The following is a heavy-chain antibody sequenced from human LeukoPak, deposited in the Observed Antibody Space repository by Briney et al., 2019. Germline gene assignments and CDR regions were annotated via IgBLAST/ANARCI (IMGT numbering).Heavy chain of an antibody. V-gene: IGHV4-39*07. J-gene: IGHJ4*02. CDR1: GGSISSSSYY. D-gene: IGHD3-22*01. Sequence: SETLSLTCTVSGGSISSSSYYWSWIRQPPGKGLEWIGEINHSGSTNYNPSLKSRVTISVDTSKNQFSLKLSSVTAADTAVYYCARLTGYDSSGYSDYWGQGTLVTVSS. CDR2: INHSGST. CDR3: ARLTGYDSSGYSDY.